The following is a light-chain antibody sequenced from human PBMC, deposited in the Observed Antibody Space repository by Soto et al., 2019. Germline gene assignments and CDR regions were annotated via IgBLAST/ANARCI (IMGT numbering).Light chain of an antibody. CDR3: SSYTDSSNYV. Sequence: QSAPAQPASVSGSPGQSITIACTGTISDLAIYNYVSWYQQQPGKAPKLMIYQVTNRPSGVSNRFSGSRSGNTASLTISGLQAEDEADYYCSSYTDSSNYVFGTGTKVTVL. CDR1: ISDLAIYNY. V-gene: IGLV2-14*01. CDR2: QVT. J-gene: IGLJ1*01.